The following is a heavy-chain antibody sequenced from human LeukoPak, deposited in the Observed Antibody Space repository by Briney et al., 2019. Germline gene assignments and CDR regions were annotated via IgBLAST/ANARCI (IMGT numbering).Heavy chain of an antibody. CDR2: IKHDGSEK. J-gene: IGHJ4*02. V-gene: IGHV3-7*01. CDR3: ATDRGWRTSGYYLYYFEY. D-gene: IGHD3-3*01. CDR1: GFIFTGYF. Sequence: GGSLRLSCAASGFIFTGYFMSWVRQAPGKGLEWVASIKHDGSEKYYVDSVRGRFTISRDNTKNLLYLQMSGLRAEDTAVYYCATDRGWRTSGYYLYYFEYWGQGTLVTFSS.